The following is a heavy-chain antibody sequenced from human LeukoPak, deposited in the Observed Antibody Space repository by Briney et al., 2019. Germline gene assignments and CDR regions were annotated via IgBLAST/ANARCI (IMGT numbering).Heavy chain of an antibody. J-gene: IGHJ5*02. D-gene: IGHD6-13*01. V-gene: IGHV4-59*01. CDR3: ARGWAYSSSLYSWGGINWFDP. Sequence: SETLSLTCTVSGGSISSYYWSWIRQPPGKGMEWLGYIYYSGSTNYNPSLKSRLPISVDTSKNQFSLKLSAVTAADTAVYYCARGWAYSSSLYSWGGINWFDPWGQGTLVTVSS. CDR2: IYYSGST. CDR1: GGSISSYY.